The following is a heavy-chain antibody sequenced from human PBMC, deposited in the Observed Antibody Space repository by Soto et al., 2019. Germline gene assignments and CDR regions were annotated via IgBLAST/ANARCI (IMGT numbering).Heavy chain of an antibody. D-gene: IGHD2-21*01. CDR3: GRVVEGATRHTDPDS. Sequence: SYTLSLTFTVSGVSIHNSHSFLSFILHPPVKGLQFIASVYHNGGAHYNSSLKSRVTISVDTANNQVSLRMRSLTAADTAFYYCGRVVEGATRHTDPDSWGQGILVTVSS. CDR1: GVSIHNSHSF. CDR2: VYHNGGA. V-gene: IGHV4-39*01. J-gene: IGHJ5*01.